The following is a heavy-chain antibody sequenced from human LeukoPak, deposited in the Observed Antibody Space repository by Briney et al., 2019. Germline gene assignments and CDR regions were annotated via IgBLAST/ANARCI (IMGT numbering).Heavy chain of an antibody. CDR1: GFTFNTYA. Sequence: GGSVTLLCRPSGFTFNTYAILWARQAPGGGREWVTDILFDGSKQSYADSVKGQFAVSRDNSKSKVYLQMDSLRVEDTAVYYCARAAMAVPGTYLRHWGRGTLVTVTS. CDR2: ILFDGSKQ. J-gene: IGHJ1*01. V-gene: IGHV3-30*09. D-gene: IGHD5-18*01. CDR3: ARAAMAVPGTYLRH.